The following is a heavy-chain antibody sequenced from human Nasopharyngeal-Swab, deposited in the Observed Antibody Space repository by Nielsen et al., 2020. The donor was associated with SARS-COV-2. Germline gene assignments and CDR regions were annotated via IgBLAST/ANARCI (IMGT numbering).Heavy chain of an antibody. V-gene: IGHV3-30*18. Sequence: GGSLRLSCAASGFTFSSYGMHWVRQAPGKGLEWVAVISYDGSNKYYADSVKGRFTISRDNSKNTLYLQMNSLRAEDTAVYYCAKGSGSGYYWYFDYWGQGTLVTVSS. J-gene: IGHJ4*02. CDR3: AKGSGSGYYWYFDY. CDR2: ISYDGSNK. CDR1: GFTFSSYG. D-gene: IGHD3-3*01.